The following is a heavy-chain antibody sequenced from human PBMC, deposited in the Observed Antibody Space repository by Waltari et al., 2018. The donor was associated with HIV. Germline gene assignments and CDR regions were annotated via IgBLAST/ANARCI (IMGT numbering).Heavy chain of an antibody. Sequence: VQLQQWGAGLLKPSETLSLICAVYGGSFSGYYWPWIRQPPGKGLEWIGETNDRGSTNYNPSLKSRVTMSIDTAKNEFSLKLSSVTAADTAVYYCARERPMWNYGPGVKYMDVWGQGTTVTVSS. CDR2: TNDRGST. CDR1: GGSFSGYY. D-gene: IGHD1-7*01. V-gene: IGHV4-34*01. CDR3: ARERPMWNYGPGVKYMDV. J-gene: IGHJ6*03.